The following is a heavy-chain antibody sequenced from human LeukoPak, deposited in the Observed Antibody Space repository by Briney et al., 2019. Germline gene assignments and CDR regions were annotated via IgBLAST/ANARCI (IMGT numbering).Heavy chain of an antibody. V-gene: IGHV4-31*11. D-gene: IGHD2/OR15-2a*01. CDR2: IYYSGST. CDR1: GGPFSGYY. Sequence: SGTLSLTCAVSGGPFSGYYWSWIRQHPGKGLEWIGYIYYSGSTYYNPALKSRVSISVDTFKNQCSMKLSSVTDSGTAVYYCARRIASEEYFDYWGQGTLVTVSS. CDR3: ARRIASEEYFDY. J-gene: IGHJ4*02.